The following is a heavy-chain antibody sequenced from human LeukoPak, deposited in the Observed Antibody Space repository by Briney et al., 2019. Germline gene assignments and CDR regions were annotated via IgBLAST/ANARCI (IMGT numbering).Heavy chain of an antibody. CDR3: GKGRLGELSL. J-gene: IGHJ4*02. Sequence: GGSLRLSCAASGFTFDDYAMHWVRQAPGKGLEWVSLISGDGGSTYYVDSVKGRFTISRDNSKNSLYLQMSSLRTEDTALYYCGKGRLGELSLWGQGTLVTVSS. V-gene: IGHV3-43*02. CDR1: GFTFDDYA. D-gene: IGHD3-16*02. CDR2: ISGDGGST.